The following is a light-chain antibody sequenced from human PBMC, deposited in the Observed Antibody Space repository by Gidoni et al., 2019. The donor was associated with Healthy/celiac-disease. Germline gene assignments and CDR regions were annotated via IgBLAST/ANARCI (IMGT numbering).Light chain of an antibody. CDR3: MQALQTPR. Sequence: DIVMTQSPLSLPVTPGEPASISCRSSPSLLHSNGYNYLDWYLQKPGQSPQLLIYLGSNRASGVPDRFSGSGSGTDFTLKISRVEAEDVGVYYCMQALQTPRFGPGTKVDIK. J-gene: IGKJ3*01. V-gene: IGKV2-28*01. CDR2: LGS. CDR1: PSLLHSNGYNY.